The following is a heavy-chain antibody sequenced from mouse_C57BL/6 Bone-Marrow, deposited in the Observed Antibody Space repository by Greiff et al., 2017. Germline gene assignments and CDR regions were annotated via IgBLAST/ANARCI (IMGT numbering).Heavy chain of an antibody. CDR2: IDPSDSYT. V-gene: IGHV1-50*01. CDR1: GYTFTSYW. J-gene: IGHJ4*01. D-gene: IGHD2-12*01. Sequence: QVQLQQPGAELVKPGASVKLSCKASGYTFTSYWMQWVKQRPGQGLEWIGEIDPSDSYTNYNQKFKGKATLTVDTSSSTAYMQLSSLTSEDSAVYYCARTGTIAPYCAMDYWGQGTSVTVSS. CDR3: ARTGTIAPYCAMDY.